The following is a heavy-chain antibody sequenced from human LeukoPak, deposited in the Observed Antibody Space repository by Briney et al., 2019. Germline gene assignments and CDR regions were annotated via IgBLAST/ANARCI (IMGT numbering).Heavy chain of an antibody. D-gene: IGHD3-3*01. Sequence: SETLSLTCAVSGDSISSSNWWSWVRQPPGKGLEWIGEIYHSGSTNYNPSLNPSLKSRVTISVDKSKNQFSLKLSSVTAADTAVYYCARGGLDFWSGYYGFFNYWGQGTLVTVSS. CDR3: ARGGLDFWSGYYGFFNY. V-gene: IGHV4-4*02. CDR1: GDSISSSNW. J-gene: IGHJ4*02. CDR2: IYHSGST.